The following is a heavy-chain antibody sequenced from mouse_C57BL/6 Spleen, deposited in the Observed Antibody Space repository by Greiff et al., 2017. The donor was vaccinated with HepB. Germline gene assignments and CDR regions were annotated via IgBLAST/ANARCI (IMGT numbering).Heavy chain of an antibody. Sequence: VQLQQPGAELVKPGASVKLSCKASGYTFTSYWMHWVKQRPGQGLEWIGMIHPNSGSTNYNEKFKSKATLTVDKSSSTAYMQRSSLTSEDSAVYYCASNYYGSTPYAMDDWGQGTSVTVSS. CDR3: ASNYYGSTPYAMDD. V-gene: IGHV1-64*01. D-gene: IGHD1-1*01. CDR1: GYTFTSYW. J-gene: IGHJ4*01. CDR2: IHPNSGST.